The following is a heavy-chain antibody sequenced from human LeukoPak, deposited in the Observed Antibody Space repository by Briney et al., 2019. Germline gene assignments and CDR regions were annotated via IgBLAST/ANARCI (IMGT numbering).Heavy chain of an antibody. V-gene: IGHV1-18*01. J-gene: IGHJ4*02. CDR2: ISAYNGNT. CDR1: GYTFTSYG. D-gene: IGHD5-24*01. Sequence: ASVKVSCKASGYTFTSYGISWVRQAPGQGLEWMGWISAYNGNTNYAQKLQGRVTMTTDTSTSTAHMELRSLRSDDTAVYYCASGGEMATITPFDYWGQGTLVTVSS. CDR3: ASGGEMATITPFDY.